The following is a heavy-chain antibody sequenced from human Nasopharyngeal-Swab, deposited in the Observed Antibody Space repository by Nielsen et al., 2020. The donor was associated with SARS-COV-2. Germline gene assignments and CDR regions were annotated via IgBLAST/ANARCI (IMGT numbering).Heavy chain of an antibody. D-gene: IGHD6-19*01. CDR2: INAGKGNT. CDR3: ARVPAVAASRIDY. CDR1: GYTLSTYA. Sequence: ASVKVSCKASGYTLSTYAMYWVRQAPGQRPEFMGWINAGKGNTIYSQKFQGRVRISRDTSANTVYMELNRLRSEDTAVYYCARVPAVAASRIDYWGQGTQVTVSS. J-gene: IGHJ4*02. V-gene: IGHV1-3*01.